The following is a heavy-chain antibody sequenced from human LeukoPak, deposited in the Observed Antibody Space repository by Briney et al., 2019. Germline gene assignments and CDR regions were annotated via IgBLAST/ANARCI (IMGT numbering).Heavy chain of an antibody. V-gene: IGHV3-23*01. J-gene: IGHJ4*02. Sequence: PGGSLRLSCAASGFTFSSYAMSGVREAPGKGLDWGSATSGSGGSTYYADPVQGRFTISRDNSKNTLYLQMNSLRAEDTAVYYCAKFLVVAAAATGTAFDYWGQGTLVTVSS. D-gene: IGHD2-15*01. CDR3: AKFLVVAAAATGTAFDY. CDR2: TSGSGGST. CDR1: GFTFSSYA.